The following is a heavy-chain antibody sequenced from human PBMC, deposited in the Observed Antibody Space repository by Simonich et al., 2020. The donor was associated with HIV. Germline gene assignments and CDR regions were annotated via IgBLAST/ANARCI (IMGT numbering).Heavy chain of an antibody. Sequence: QLLLQESCPGLVKPSETLSLTCSVSGGSISSSNYYWGWIRQPPGKGLEWIGSIYYSGTTYYTPSLKRRINISVATSKNQFSLKLTPVTAAATAVYSCARDRVGELGLEVTIFGVLDGMDVWGQGTTVTVSS. D-gene: IGHD3-3*01. CDR1: GGSISSSNYY. CDR2: IYYSGTT. V-gene: IGHV4-39*02. CDR3: ARDRVGELGLEVTIFGVLDGMDV. J-gene: IGHJ6*02.